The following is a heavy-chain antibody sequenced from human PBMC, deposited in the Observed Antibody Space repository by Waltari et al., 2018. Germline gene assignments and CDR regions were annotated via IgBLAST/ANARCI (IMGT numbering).Heavy chain of an antibody. CDR1: GFTFSSYA. CDR2: LSGSGGSI. Sequence: EVQLVESVGGLVQPGGSLRLSCAASGFTFSSYAMSLVRQAPGKVLAWVSDLSGSGGSIYSADTGKGRFTISRDKSKSTLYLYMNSLRAEDTAVYYCARVVYFAGGSSRTPSPSFDYWGQGTLVPGSS. V-gene: IGHV3-23*04. J-gene: IGHJ4*02. D-gene: IGHD3-9*01. CDR3: ARVVYFAGGSSRTPSPSFDY.